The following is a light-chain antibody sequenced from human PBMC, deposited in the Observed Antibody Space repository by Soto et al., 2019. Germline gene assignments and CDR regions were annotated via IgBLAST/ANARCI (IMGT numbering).Light chain of an antibody. Sequence: AIQMTQSPSSLSASVGDTVAITCRASQGISHDLGWYQQKPGKAPKLLIYASSSLQSGVSSRFSGSGSGTDFTLTISSLQPEDFATYYCLQNYNYPLTFGGGTKVEIK. V-gene: IGKV1-6*01. CDR1: QGISHD. J-gene: IGKJ4*01. CDR3: LQNYNYPLT. CDR2: ASS.